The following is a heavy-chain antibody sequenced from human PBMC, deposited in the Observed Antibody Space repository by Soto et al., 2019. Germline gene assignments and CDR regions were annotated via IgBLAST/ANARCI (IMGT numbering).Heavy chain of an antibody. CDR3: ARHGYSYGGGYFDY. CDR1: GFTVSSNY. CDR2: IYSGGSA. D-gene: IGHD5-18*01. V-gene: IGHV3-66*04. J-gene: IGHJ4*02. Sequence: SLRLSCAASGFTVSSNYMSWVRQAPGKGLEWVSVIYSGGSAYCADSVKGRFTISRDNSKNTLYLQMNSLRAEDTAVYYCARHGYSYGGGYFDYWGQGTLVTVSS.